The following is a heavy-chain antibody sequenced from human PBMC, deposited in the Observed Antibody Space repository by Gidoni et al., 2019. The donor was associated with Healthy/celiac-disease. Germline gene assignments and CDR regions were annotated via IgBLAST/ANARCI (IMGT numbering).Heavy chain of an antibody. V-gene: IGHV5-10-1*01. CDR2: IDPSDSYT. Sequence: EVQLVPSGAEVTKPGESLRISCQGSGYSFTSYWISWVRQMPGKGLEWMGRIDPSDSYTNYSPSFQGHVTISADKSISTAYLQWSSLKASDTAMYYWARLPTVRGVSGDFDYWGQGTLVTVSS. CDR3: ARLPTVRGVSGDFDY. D-gene: IGHD3-10*01. CDR1: GYSFTSYW. J-gene: IGHJ4*02.